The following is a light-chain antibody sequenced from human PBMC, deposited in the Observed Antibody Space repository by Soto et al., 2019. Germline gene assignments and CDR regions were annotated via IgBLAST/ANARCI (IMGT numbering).Light chain of an antibody. V-gene: IGKV1-27*01. J-gene: IGKJ3*01. Sequence: DIQMTQSPSSLSASVGDRVTITCRASQGISNYIAWYQQKPGKAPKLLIYAASTLQSGVPSRFSGSGSGTDFTLTINSLLPEGVATYCCQKYSSVPLFGPGTKVDI. CDR3: QKYSSVPL. CDR2: AAS. CDR1: QGISNY.